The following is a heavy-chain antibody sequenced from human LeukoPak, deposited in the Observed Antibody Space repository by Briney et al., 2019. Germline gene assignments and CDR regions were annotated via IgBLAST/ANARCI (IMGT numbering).Heavy chain of an antibody. CDR1: GYTLTELS. Sequence: EASVKVSCKVSGYTLTELSMHWVRQAPGKGLEWMGGFDPEDGETIYAQKFQGRVTMTEDTSTDTAYMELSSLRSEDTAVYYCATGNGSGSYHFDYWGQGTLVTVSS. CDR3: ATGNGSGSYHFDY. CDR2: FDPEDGET. V-gene: IGHV1-24*01. J-gene: IGHJ4*02. D-gene: IGHD3-10*01.